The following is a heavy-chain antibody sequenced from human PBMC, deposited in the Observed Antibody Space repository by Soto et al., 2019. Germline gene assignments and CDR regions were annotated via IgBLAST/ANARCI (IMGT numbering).Heavy chain of an antibody. Sequence: PGRPLRLSCEASRFAFSNYGMHCVRQTTGKGLEWLAVISYDGKKTFFADSVKGRFTISRDNSKNTLNLQMNSLRAEDTAVYYCAKDKLDCSGGDCPLYYYYGMDVWGQGTTVTVYS. J-gene: IGHJ6*02. V-gene: IGHV3-30*18. CDR2: ISYDGKKT. CDR1: RFAFSNYG. CDR3: AKDKLDCSGGDCPLYYYYGMDV. D-gene: IGHD2-15*01.